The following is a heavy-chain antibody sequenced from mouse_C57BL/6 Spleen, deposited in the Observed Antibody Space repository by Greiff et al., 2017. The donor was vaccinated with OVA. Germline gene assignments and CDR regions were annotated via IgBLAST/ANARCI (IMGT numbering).Heavy chain of an antibody. CDR3: ARDLVTTGVFDY. CDR1: GFTFSDYY. V-gene: IGHV5-16*01. D-gene: IGHD2-2*01. Sequence: VESEGGLVQPGSSMKLSCTASGFTFSDYYMAWVRQVPEKGLEWVANINYDGSSTYYLDSLKSRFIISRDNAKNILYLQMSSLKSEDTATYYCARDLVTTGVFDYWGQGTTLTVSS. J-gene: IGHJ2*01. CDR2: INYDGSST.